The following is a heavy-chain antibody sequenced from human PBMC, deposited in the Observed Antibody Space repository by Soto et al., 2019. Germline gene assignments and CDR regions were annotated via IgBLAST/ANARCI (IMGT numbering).Heavy chain of an antibody. CDR1: GYSFTDYH. J-gene: IGHJ6*02. D-gene: IGHD2-8*01. CDR3: ARGDSTDCSNGVCSFFYNHDMDV. Sequence: ASVKVSCKASGYSFTDYHIHWVRQAPGQGLEWLGRINPKSGGTSTAQKFQGWVTMTTDTSISTASMELTRLTSDDTAIYYCARGDSTDCSNGVCSFFYNHDMDVWGQGTSVTVSS. V-gene: IGHV1-2*04. CDR2: INPKSGGT.